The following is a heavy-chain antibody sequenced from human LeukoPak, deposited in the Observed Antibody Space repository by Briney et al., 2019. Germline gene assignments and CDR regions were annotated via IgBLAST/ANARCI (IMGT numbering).Heavy chain of an antibody. J-gene: IGHJ5*02. CDR1: GFTFSSYA. CDR3: ARDLESTPRLLNWFDP. V-gene: IGHV3-23*01. CDR2: ISGSGGST. D-gene: IGHD3-3*01. Sequence: PGVSLRLSCAASGFTFSSYAMSWVRQAPGKGLEWVSAISGSGGSTYYADSVKGRFTISRDNAKNSLYLQMNSLRAEDTAVYYCARDLESTPRLLNWFDPWGQGTLVTASS.